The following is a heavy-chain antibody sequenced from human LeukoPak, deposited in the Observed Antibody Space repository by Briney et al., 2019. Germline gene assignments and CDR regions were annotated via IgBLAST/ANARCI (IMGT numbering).Heavy chain of an antibody. CDR2: IYHSGST. Sequence: SETLSLTCAVSGGSISSGGYSWSWIRQPPGKGLEWIGYIYHSGSTYYNPSLKSRVTISVDTSKNQFSLKLSSVTAADTAVYYCARAHSTRYSSSWYDGDYWGQGTLVTVSS. V-gene: IGHV4-30-2*01. CDR3: ARAHSTRYSSSWYDGDY. CDR1: GGSISSGGYS. D-gene: IGHD6-13*01. J-gene: IGHJ4*02.